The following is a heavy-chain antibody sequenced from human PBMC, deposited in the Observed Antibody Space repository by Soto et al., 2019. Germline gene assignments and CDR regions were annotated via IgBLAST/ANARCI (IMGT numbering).Heavy chain of an antibody. CDR3: TTDPPVYYYDLDFDY. V-gene: IGHV3-15*01. J-gene: IGHJ4*02. Sequence: PGGSLRLSCAASGFTFSNAWMSWVRQAPGKGLEWVGRIKSKTDGGTTDYAAPVKGRFTISRDDSKNTLYLQMNSLKTEDTAVYYCTTDPPVYYYDLDFDYWGQGTLVTVSS. D-gene: IGHD3-22*01. CDR1: GFTFSNAW. CDR2: IKSKTDGGTT.